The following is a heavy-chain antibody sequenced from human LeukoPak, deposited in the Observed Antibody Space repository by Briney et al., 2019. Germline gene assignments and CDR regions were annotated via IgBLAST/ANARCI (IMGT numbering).Heavy chain of an antibody. CDR2: IYTSGST. D-gene: IGHD2-2*01. CDR3: AREVDAAAAYNWFDP. J-gene: IGHJ5*02. Sequence: PSETLSLTCTVSGGSISSYYWSWIRQPAGKGLEWIGRIYTSGSTNYNPSLKSRVTMSVDTSKNQFSLKLSSVTAADTAVYYCAREVDAAAAYNWFDPWGQGTLVTVSS. CDR1: GGSISSYY. V-gene: IGHV4-4*07.